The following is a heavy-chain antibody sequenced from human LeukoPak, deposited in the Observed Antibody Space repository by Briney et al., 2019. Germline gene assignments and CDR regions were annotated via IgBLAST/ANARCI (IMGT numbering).Heavy chain of an antibody. V-gene: IGHV4-34*01. CDR1: GGSFSGYY. J-gene: IGHJ5*02. Sequence: SETLSLTCAVYGGSFSGYYWSWMRQPPGKGLEWIGEINHSGSTNYNPSLKSRVTISVDTSKNQFSLKLSSVTAADTAVYYCARGRRAVTNRTKGVSWFDPWGQGTLVTVSS. CDR3: ARGRRAVTNRTKGVSWFDP. CDR2: INHSGST. D-gene: IGHD4-17*01.